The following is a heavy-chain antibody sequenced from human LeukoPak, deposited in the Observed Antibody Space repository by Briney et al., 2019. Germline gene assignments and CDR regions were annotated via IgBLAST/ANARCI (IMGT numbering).Heavy chain of an antibody. CDR3: AKAHDDWDYVYFRH. D-gene: IGHD3-16*01. V-gene: IGHV3-23*01. Sequence: GGSLRLSCAASGFTYSNYAMSWVRRAPGKGLEWVSAIRGSGDDTSYADSVKGRFTISRDNSKNTLHLQMNSLRVEDTAVYYCAKAHDDWDYVYFRHWGQGTLVTVSS. J-gene: IGHJ1*01. CDR2: IRGSGDDT. CDR1: GFTYSNYA.